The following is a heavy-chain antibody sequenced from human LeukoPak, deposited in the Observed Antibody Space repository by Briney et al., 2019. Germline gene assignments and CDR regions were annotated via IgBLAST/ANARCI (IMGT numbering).Heavy chain of an antibody. CDR2: INTNTGNP. D-gene: IGHD5-18*01. J-gene: IGHJ4*02. V-gene: IGHV7-4-1*02. CDR3: ASDILHGASTYGFDY. CDR1: GYTFTNYA. Sequence: GALVKVSCKASGYTFTNYALNWVRQAPGQGLEWMGCINTNTGNPTYAQGFTGRFVFSLDTSVSTAYLQISSLKAEDTAVYYCASDILHGASTYGFDYWGQGTLVTVSS.